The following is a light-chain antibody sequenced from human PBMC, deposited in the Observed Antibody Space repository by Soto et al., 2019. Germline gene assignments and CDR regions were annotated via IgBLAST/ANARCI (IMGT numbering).Light chain of an antibody. CDR2: TAS. V-gene: IGKV1-39*01. CDR3: QQSYSTLPIT. CDR1: QSISSY. J-gene: IGKJ5*01. Sequence: DIQMTQSPSSLSASLGDRVTITCRASQSISSYLNWYQQKPAKAPKLLIYTASSLQSGVPSRFSGSGSGTDFTLTISSLQPEDFATYYCQQSYSTLPITFGQGTRLEIK.